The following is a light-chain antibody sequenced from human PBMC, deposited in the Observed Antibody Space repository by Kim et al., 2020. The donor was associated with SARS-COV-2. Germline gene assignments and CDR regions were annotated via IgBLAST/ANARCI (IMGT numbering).Light chain of an antibody. CDR1: GGSISNNY. CDR3: HSYDSDKQV. Sequence: NFMLIQPHSVSESPGKTVTISCTRSGGSISNNYVQWYQQRPGSAPTPVIYEDNQRPSGVPCRFSGSVDSSSNSASLTISGLKTEDEADYCCHSYDSDKQVFGGGTQLTVL. V-gene: IGLV6-57*03. J-gene: IGLJ2*01. CDR2: EDN.